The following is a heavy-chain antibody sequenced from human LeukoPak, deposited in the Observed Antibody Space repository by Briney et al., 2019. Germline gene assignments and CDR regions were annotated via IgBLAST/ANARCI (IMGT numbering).Heavy chain of an antibody. J-gene: IGHJ3*02. V-gene: IGHV4-39*01. D-gene: IGHD6-13*01. Sequence: SETLSLTCTVPGGSISSSSYYWGWIRQPPGKGLEWFGSIYYSGSTYYNPSLKSRVTISVDTSKNQFSLKLSSVTAADTAVYYCARHTIAAAGDAFDIWGQGTMVTVSS. CDR2: IYYSGST. CDR1: GGSISSSSYY. CDR3: ARHTIAAAGDAFDI.